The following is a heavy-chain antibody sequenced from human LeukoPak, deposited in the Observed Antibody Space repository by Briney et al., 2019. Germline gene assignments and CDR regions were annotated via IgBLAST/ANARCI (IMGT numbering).Heavy chain of an antibody. CDR2: INPSDGSI. V-gene: IGHV1-46*01. J-gene: IGHJ4*02. Sequence: ASVKVSCQASGYTFTSYWIQWVRQAPGQGLEWMGLINPSDGSIAYAHRFQGRVTMTRDTSTSTVYMELSSLRSEDTAVYYCARDRYSSTRPFDYWGQGSLVTVSS. D-gene: IGHD6-19*01. CDR3: ARDRYSSTRPFDY. CDR1: GYTFTSYW.